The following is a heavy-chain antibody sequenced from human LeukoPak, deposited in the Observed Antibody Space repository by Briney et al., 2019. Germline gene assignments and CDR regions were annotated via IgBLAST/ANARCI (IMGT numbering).Heavy chain of an antibody. CDR3: ARADSLGYQLLLGPFDY. J-gene: IGHJ4*02. CDR2: ISYDGSSK. D-gene: IGHD2-2*01. V-gene: IGHV3-30-3*01. CDR1: GFTFSSYA. Sequence: PGRSLRLSCAASGFTFSSYAMHWVRQAPGKGLEWVAVISYDGSSKYHADSVKGRFTISRDNSKNTLYLQMNSLRTEDTAVYYCARADSLGYQLLLGPFDYWGQGTLVTVSS.